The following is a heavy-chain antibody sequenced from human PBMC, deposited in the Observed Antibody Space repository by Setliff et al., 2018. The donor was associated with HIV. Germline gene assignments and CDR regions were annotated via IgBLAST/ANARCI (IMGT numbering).Heavy chain of an antibody. D-gene: IGHD2-15*01. CDR2: IDTDGSIT. J-gene: IGHJ4*02. CDR1: GFTFSSYS. CDR3: ATDVAGKYDY. V-gene: IGHV3-74*01. Sequence: GGSLRLSCAASGFTFSSYSMNWVRQAPGKGLEWVSRIDTDGSITSYADSVKGRFTISRDNAKSTLYLQMNNLRAEDTALYYCATDVAGKYDYWGQGTLVTVSS.